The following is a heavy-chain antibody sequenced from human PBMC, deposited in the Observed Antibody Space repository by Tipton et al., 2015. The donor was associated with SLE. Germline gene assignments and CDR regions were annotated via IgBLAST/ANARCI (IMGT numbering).Heavy chain of an antibody. CDR3: ARHDTNYGRNWFDP. V-gene: IGHV4-38-2*02. D-gene: IGHD2-8*01. CDR1: GDSISRHY. Sequence: TLSLTCTVSGDSISRHYWGWIRQPPGKGLEWIGSIYHSGSTYYNPSLKSRVTISVDTSKNHFSLKLSSVTAADTAVYYCARHDTNYGRNWFDPWGQGTLVTVSS. CDR2: IYHSGST. J-gene: IGHJ5*02.